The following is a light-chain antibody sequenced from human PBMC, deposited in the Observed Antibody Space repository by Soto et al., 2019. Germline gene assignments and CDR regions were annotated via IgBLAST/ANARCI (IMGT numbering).Light chain of an antibody. CDR3: QQYNSYPYT. V-gene: IGKV1-5*03. CDR1: QSISSW. J-gene: IGKJ2*01. CDR2: KAS. Sequence: DIQMTQSPSTLSASVGDRVTITCRASQSISSWLAWYQQKPGKAPKLLIYKASSLESGVPSRFSGSGSGTEFTLTISSLQPDDFATYYXQQYNSYPYTFGQGTKLEIK.